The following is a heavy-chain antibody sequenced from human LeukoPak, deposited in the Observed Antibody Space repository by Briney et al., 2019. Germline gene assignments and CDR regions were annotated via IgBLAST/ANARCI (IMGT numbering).Heavy chain of an antibody. CDR2: IYYSGST. J-gene: IGHJ3*01. V-gene: IGHV4-59*02. CDR1: GDSVNDYY. D-gene: IGHD3-10*01. Sequence: SETLSLTCTVSGDSVNDYYWNWIRQPPGKGLEWIGHIYYSGSTDYNPSLKSRVTMSVDTSKNQSSLKLNSVTAADTAVYYCARGGARGSSAFDVWGQGTTVIVSA. CDR3: ARGGARGSSAFDV.